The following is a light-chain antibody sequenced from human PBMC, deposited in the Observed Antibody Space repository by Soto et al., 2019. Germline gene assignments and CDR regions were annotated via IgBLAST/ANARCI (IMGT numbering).Light chain of an antibody. CDR3: SSYTSISTV. CDR2: DVS. V-gene: IGLV2-14*03. CDR1: SSDVGGYNY. Sequence: QSALTQPASVSGYPGQSITISCTGTSSDVGGYNYVSWYQQHPGKAPKLMIYDVSNRPSGVSNRFSGSKSGNTASLTISGLQAEDEADYYCSSYTSISTVFGTGTKLTVL. J-gene: IGLJ1*01.